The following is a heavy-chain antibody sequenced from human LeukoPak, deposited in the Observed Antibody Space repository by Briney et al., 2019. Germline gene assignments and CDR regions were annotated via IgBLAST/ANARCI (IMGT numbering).Heavy chain of an antibody. CDR2: IESDGIKT. CDR3: TRGASGYGNFDY. Sequence: GGSLRLSCAASGFTFSTYWMHWVRQAPGKGLMWVSRIESDGIKTIYADSVKGRFTISRDNAKNTLYLQMNSLRAEDTAVYYCTRGASGYGNFDYWGQGTLVTVSS. CDR1: GFTFSTYW. J-gene: IGHJ4*02. V-gene: IGHV3-74*01. D-gene: IGHD5-12*01.